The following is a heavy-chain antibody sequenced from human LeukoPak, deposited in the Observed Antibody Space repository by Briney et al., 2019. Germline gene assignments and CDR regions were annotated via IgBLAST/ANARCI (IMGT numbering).Heavy chain of an antibody. CDR2: ITSKTDGGTT. CDR1: GFTFRNAW. CDR3: TIRGYSYDFDY. Sequence: MPGGSLRLSCAASGFTFRNAWMSWGRPAPGKGMEWVGRITSKTDGGTTDYAAPVKGRFTISRDDSKNTLYLQMNSLKTEDTAVYYCTIRGYSYDFDYWGQGTLVTVSS. V-gene: IGHV3-15*01. D-gene: IGHD5-18*01. J-gene: IGHJ4*02.